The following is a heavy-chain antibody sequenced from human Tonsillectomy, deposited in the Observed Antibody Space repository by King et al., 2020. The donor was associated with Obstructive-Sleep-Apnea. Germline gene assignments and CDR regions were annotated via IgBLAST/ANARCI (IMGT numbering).Heavy chain of an antibody. Sequence: VQLVQSGAEVKKPGASVKVSCKASGYTFTGYYIHWVRQAPGQGLEWMGWISPNSGATQYAQKFQDRVTITRDTSISTAYMDLSRLRSDDTAIYYCARDMSAYDSTSPAYWGQGTLVTVSS. D-gene: IGHD3-10*01. CDR1: GYTFTGYY. CDR3: ARDMSAYDSTSPAY. CDR2: ISPNSGAT. V-gene: IGHV1-2*02. J-gene: IGHJ4*02.